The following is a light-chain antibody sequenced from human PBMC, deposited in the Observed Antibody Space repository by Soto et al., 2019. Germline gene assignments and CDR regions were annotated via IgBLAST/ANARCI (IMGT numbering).Light chain of an antibody. CDR1: QSISNR. J-gene: IGKJ5*01. V-gene: IGKV1-5*01. CDR2: DAS. Sequence: DIQITPSPSTLSASVAYRVTITCRASQSISNRLAWYQQKPGKAPKVLIYDASSLESGVPSRFSGSGSGTEFTLTISSLQPDDSATYYCQQYNSYSRTFGQGTRLEIK. CDR3: QQYNSYSRT.